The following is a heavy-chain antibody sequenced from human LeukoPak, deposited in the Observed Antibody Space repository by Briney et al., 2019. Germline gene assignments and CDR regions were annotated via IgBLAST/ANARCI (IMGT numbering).Heavy chain of an antibody. V-gene: IGHV4-59*08. J-gene: IGHJ4*02. CDR1: GGSISSYY. CDR3: ARQWDYYGSGSPTPIDY. D-gene: IGHD3-10*01. Sequence: SETLSLTCTVSGGSISSYYWTWIRQPPGKGLEWIGYIYYGGNTNYNPSLKSRATISVDTSKNQFSLRVTSVIAADTAMYYCARQWDYYGSGSPTPIDYWGQGTLVTVSS. CDR2: IYYGGNT.